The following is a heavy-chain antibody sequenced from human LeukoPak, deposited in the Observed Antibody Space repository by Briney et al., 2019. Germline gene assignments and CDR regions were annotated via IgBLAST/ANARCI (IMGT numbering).Heavy chain of an antibody. CDR3: ARDESADY. V-gene: IGHV3-30-3*01. CDR1: GFTFSSYA. CDR2: ISYDGSNK. J-gene: IGHJ4*02. Sequence: GGSLRLSCAASGFTFSSYAMHWVRQAPGKGLEWVAVISYDGSNKYYADSVKGRFTISRDNSKNTLYLQMNSPRAEDTAVYYCARDESADYWGQGTLVTVSS.